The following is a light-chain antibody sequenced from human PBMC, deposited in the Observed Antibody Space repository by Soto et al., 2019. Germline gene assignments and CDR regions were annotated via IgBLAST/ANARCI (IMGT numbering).Light chain of an antibody. V-gene: IGLV2-14*03. CDR1: SSEVGGYNY. J-gene: IGLJ1*01. CDR2: DVS. CDR3: CSYTTSNTRQIV. Sequence: QSVLTQPASVSGSPGQSITISCTGTSSEVGGYNYVSWYQQHPGKAPKFMIYDVSSRPSGVSNRFSGSKSGNTASLTISVLQAEDEADYYCCSYTTSNTRQIVFGTGTKVTVL.